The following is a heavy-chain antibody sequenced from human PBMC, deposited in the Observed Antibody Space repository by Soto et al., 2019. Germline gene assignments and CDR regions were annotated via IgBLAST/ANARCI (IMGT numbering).Heavy chain of an antibody. D-gene: IGHD3-3*01. CDR1: GYTFTSYG. CDR3: AREKRITIFGVAPSGYFDY. Sequence: ASVKVSCKASGYTFTSYGISWVRQAPGQGLEWMGWISAYNGNTNYAQKQQGRVNMNTDTSTSTAYMELRSLRSDDTAVYYCAREKRITIFGVAPSGYFDYWGQGTLVTVSS. J-gene: IGHJ4*02. CDR2: ISAYNGNT. V-gene: IGHV1-18*01.